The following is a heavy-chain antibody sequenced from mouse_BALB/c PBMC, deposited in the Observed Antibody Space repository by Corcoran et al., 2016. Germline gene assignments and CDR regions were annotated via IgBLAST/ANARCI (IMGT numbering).Heavy chain of an antibody. J-gene: IGHJ3*01. CDR2: ISYEGSN. D-gene: IGHD2-3*01. V-gene: IGHV3-6*02. CDR1: GYSITSGHY. Sequence: DVQLQESGPDLVKPSQSLSLTCSVTGYSITSGHYWIWIRQFPGNKLEWMGYISYEGSNNYNPSLKNRISITRDTSKNQFFLKLNSVTTEDTATYYCARDDCYAYWGQGTLVTVSA. CDR3: ARDDCYAY.